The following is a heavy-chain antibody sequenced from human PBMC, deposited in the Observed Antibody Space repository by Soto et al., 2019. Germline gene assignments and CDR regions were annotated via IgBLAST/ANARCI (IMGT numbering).Heavy chain of an antibody. CDR2: IYHSGST. V-gene: IGHV4-38-2*02. CDR3: ARDETHDFWSGYYVYYYYGMDV. Sequence: SETLSLTCAVSGYSIISGYYWGFIRQPPGKGLEWIGSIYHSGSTYYNPSLKSRVTISVDTSKNQFSLKLSSVTAADTAVYYCARDETHDFWSGYYVYYYYGMDVWGQGTTVSVSS. J-gene: IGHJ6*02. D-gene: IGHD3-3*01. CDR1: GYSIISGYY.